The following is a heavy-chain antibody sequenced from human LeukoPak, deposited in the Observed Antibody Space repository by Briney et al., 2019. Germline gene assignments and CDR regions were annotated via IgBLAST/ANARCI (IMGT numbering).Heavy chain of an antibody. CDR1: GFTFSSYG. CDR3: AREGTSSLAY. V-gene: IGHV3-30*03. J-gene: IGHJ4*02. Sequence: GGSLRLSCAASGFTFSSYGMHWVRQAPGKGLEWVSFISYDGSNQYYADSVKGRFTLSRDDSKNTMYLQMNSLRDEDTAVYYCAREGTSSLAYWGQGTLVTVSS. D-gene: IGHD6-6*01. CDR2: ISYDGSNQ.